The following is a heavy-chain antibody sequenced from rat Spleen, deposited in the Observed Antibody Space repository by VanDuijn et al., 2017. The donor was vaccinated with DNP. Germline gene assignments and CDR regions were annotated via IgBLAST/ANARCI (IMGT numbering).Heavy chain of an antibody. J-gene: IGHJ3*01. Sequence: EVQLVESGGGLVQPGRSLKLSCAASGFNFSKYGMAWVRQAPAKGLEWVASIGTGGGYTYYRDSVKGRFTVSRDNAKSILYLQMNSLRSEETATYYCARPEYYGSNWFAYWGQGSLVTVSS. V-gene: IGHV5S11*01. CDR3: ARPEYYGSNWFAY. CDR2: IGTGGGYT. CDR1: GFNFSKYG. D-gene: IGHD1-7*01.